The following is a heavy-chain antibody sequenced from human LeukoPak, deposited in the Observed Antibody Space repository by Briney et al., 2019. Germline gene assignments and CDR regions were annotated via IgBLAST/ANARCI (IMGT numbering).Heavy chain of an antibody. D-gene: IGHD2-2*02. J-gene: IGHJ4*02. CDR1: GGTFSSYA. V-gene: IGHV1-69*13. CDR2: IIPIFGTA. CDR3: ARGGTHCSSTSCYRPQDY. Sequence: ASVKVSCKASGGTFSSYAISWVRQAPGQGLEWMGGIIPIFGTANYAQKFQGRVTITADESTSTAYMELSSLRSEDTAVYYCARGGTHCSSTSCYRPQDYWGQGTLVTVSS.